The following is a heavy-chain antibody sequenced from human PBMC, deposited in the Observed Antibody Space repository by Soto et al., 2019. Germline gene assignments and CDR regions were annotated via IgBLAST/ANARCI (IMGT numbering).Heavy chain of an antibody. V-gene: IGHV1-69*12. CDR2: ITPIFVTA. J-gene: IGHJ4*02. Sequence: QVQLVQSGAEVKKPGSSVKVSCKASGGTFSTYAITWVRQAPGQGLEWMGGITPIFVTAHYAQRFQGRVTITADESTSTAYLELSRLRSEDTAVYYCARALEEYYYDSSGYYSAHWGQGTLVTVSS. D-gene: IGHD3-22*01. CDR1: GGTFSTYA. CDR3: ARALEEYYYDSSGYYSAH.